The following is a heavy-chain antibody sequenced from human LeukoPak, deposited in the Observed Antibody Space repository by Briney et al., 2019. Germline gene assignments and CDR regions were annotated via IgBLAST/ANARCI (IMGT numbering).Heavy chain of an antibody. CDR3: AREGTTYVDY. Sequence: SETLSLTCTVSGVSISTYYWNWIRQPPGKGLEWIGYIYHSGSTNYNPSLQSRVTISVDTSKNQFSLNLNSVTAADTAVYYCAREGTTYVDYWGQGTLVTVSS. V-gene: IGHV4-59*01. CDR1: GVSISTYY. CDR2: IYHSGST. D-gene: IGHD1-14*01. J-gene: IGHJ4*02.